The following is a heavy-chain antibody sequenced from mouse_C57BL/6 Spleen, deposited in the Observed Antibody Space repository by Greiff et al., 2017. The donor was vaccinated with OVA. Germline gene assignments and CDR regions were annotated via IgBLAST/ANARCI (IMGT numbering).Heavy chain of an antibody. CDR1: GYAFSSSW. CDR2: IYPGDGDT. Sequence: VQLQESGPELVKPGASVKISCKASGYAFSSSWMNWVKQRPGKGLEWIGRIYPGDGDTNYNGKFKGKATLTADKSSSTAYMQLSSLTSEDSAVYFCAGIRGYAMDYWGQGTSVTVSS. CDR3: AGIRGYAMDY. V-gene: IGHV1-82*01. J-gene: IGHJ4*01. D-gene: IGHD1-1*01.